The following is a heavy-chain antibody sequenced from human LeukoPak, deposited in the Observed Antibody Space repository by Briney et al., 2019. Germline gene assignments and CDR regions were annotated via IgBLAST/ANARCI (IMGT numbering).Heavy chain of an antibody. CDR1: GESITTSNW. J-gene: IGHJ6*03. Sequence: SGTLSLSCAVSGESITTSNWWSCVRQPPEKGLEWIGEIHHSGRTNYNPSLKGRVTISEDKSKNQFSLELISVTAADTAMYYCARDRGSSWYLYMDVWGKGTTVTISS. CDR3: ARDRGSSWYLYMDV. D-gene: IGHD6-13*01. CDR2: IHHSGRT. V-gene: IGHV4-4*02.